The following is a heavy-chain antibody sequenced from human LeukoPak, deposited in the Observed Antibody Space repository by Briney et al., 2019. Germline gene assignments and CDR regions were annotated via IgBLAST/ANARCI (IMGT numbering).Heavy chain of an antibody. Sequence: GSLRLSCAASGFTFSSYAMNWLRQPPGKGLEWIGSLYYGGSSYYHPSLKSRVTISVDTSKNQFSLELTSVTAADTAVYYCARLPEGGTDVRPNWGQGTLVTVSS. D-gene: IGHD3-16*02. CDR3: ARLPEGGTDVRPN. V-gene: IGHV4-39*01. J-gene: IGHJ4*02. CDR2: LYYGGSS. CDR1: GFTFSSYA.